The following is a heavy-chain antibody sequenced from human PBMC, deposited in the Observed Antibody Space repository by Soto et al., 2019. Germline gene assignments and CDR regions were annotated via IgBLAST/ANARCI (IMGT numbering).Heavy chain of an antibody. J-gene: IGHJ3*02. CDR3: ASPLAGRCSSTSCYISDAFDI. CDR1: GFTFSDYY. V-gene: IGHV3-11*01. Sequence: QVQLVESGGGLVKPGGSLRLSCAASGFTFSDYYMSWIRQAPGKGLEWVSYISSSGSTIYYADSVKGRFTISRDNAKNSLYLQMNSLRAEDTPVYYCASPLAGRCSSTSCYISDAFDIWGQGTMVTVSS. D-gene: IGHD2-2*02. CDR2: ISSSGSTI.